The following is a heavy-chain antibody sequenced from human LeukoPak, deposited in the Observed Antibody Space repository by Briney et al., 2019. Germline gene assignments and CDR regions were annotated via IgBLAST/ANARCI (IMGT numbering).Heavy chain of an antibody. Sequence: KASETLSLTCTVSGASLSRDTYFWGWIRQSPEKGLERIGSIDSSGTTHYNSSLKSRVVISVDTSRNELSLKLTSVTSADTAVYYCARHGYIQFWLYWGQGTQVIVSS. J-gene: IGHJ4*02. CDR3: ARHGYIQFWLY. CDR1: GASLSRDTYF. CDR2: IDSSGTT. D-gene: IGHD5-18*01. V-gene: IGHV4-39*01.